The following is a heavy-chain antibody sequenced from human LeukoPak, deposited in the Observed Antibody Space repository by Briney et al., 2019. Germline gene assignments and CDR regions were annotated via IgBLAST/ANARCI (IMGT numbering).Heavy chain of an antibody. CDR1: GGSISGYH. J-gene: IGHJ5*02. CDR2: IFYTGNA. Sequence: SETLSLTCTVTGGSISGYHWNWIRQSPGKGLEWIANIFYTGNADYNPSLKSRVTISLDTSKNEISLILSSVTAADTAVYYCARETYCSGGRCYGENWFDPWGQGTLVTVSS. D-gene: IGHD2-15*01. CDR3: ARETYCSGGRCYGENWFDP. V-gene: IGHV4-59*08.